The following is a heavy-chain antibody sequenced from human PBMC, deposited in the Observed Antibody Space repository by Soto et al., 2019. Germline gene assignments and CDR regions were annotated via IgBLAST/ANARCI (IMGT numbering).Heavy chain of an antibody. CDR1: GFTFSTHG. CDR3: AKCPGGSSWSLFDY. CDR2: ISSGSYI. D-gene: IGHD6-13*01. V-gene: IGHV3-21*04. J-gene: IGHJ4*02. Sequence: PGGSLRLCCAASGFTFSTHGMNWVRQAPGKGLEWVSSISSGSYIYYADSVKGRFAISRDNSKNTLYLQMNSLRAEDTAVYYCAKCPGGSSWSLFDYWGQGTLVTVSS.